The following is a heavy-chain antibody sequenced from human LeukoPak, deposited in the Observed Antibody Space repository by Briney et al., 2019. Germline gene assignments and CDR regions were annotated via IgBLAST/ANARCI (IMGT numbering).Heavy chain of an antibody. CDR3: ASLSYYYDSSGYDDY. CDR1: GFTVSSNY. CDR2: IYSGGST. Sequence: GGSLRLSCAASGFTVSSNYMSWVRQAPGKGLGWVSVIYSGGSTYYADSVKGRFTISRDNSKNTLYLQMNSLRAEDTAVYYCASLSYYYDSSGYDDYWGQGTLVTVSS. J-gene: IGHJ4*02. D-gene: IGHD3-22*01. V-gene: IGHV3-53*01.